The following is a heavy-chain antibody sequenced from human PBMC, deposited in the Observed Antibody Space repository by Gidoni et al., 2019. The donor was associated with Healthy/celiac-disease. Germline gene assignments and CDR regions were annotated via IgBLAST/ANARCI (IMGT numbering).Heavy chain of an antibody. CDR3: ARPARTAYSGSYNYYYGMDV. Sequence: QVQLVQSGAEVKKPGSSVKVSCKASGGTFSSYAISWVRQAPGPGLEWMGGIIPIFGTANYAQKFQGRVTITADESTSTAYMELSSLRSEDTAVYYCARPARTAYSGSYNYYYGMDVWGQGTTVTVSS. CDR1: GGTFSSYA. D-gene: IGHD1-26*01. J-gene: IGHJ6*02. CDR2: IIPIFGTA. V-gene: IGHV1-69*01.